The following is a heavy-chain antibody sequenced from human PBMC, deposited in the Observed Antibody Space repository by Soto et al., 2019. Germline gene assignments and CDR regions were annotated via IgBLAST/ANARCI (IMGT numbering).Heavy chain of an antibody. CDR2: ISGSGGST. V-gene: IGHV3-23*01. D-gene: IGHD2-8*01. Sequence: GGSLRLSCAASGFTFSSYAMSWVRQAPGKGLEWVSAISGSGGSTYYADSVKGRFTISRDNSKNTLYLKMNSLRSEDTAVYYCAKSPKGFVLMVYAGYYFDYWGQGTLVTVSS. CDR1: GFTFSSYA. J-gene: IGHJ4*02. CDR3: AKSPKGFVLMVYAGYYFDY.